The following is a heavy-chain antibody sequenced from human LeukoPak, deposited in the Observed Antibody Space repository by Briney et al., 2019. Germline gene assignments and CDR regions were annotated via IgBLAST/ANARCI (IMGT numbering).Heavy chain of an antibody. CDR2: ISGSGGST. CDR3: AKDKGRAAAGFDY. Sequence: GGSLRLSCAASGFTFSVAAMTWARQAPGKGLEWVSAISGSGGSTYYADSVKGRFTISRDNSKNTLYLQMNSLRVEDTAVYYCAKDKGRAAAGFDYWGQGTLVTVPS. CDR1: GFTFSVAA. V-gene: IGHV3-23*01. J-gene: IGHJ4*02. D-gene: IGHD6-13*01.